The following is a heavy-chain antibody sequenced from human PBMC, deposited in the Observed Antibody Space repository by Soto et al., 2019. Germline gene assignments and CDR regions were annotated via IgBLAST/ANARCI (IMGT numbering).Heavy chain of an antibody. CDR1: GYAFTTYG. D-gene: IGHD1-1*01. J-gene: IGHJ4*02. CDR2: ISAHNGNT. CDR3: ARGRYGDY. V-gene: IGHV1-18*01. Sequence: QVHLVQSGAEVKKPGASVKVSCKGSGYAFTTYGITWVRQAPGQGLEWMGWISAHNGNTNYAQKLQGRVTVTRDTSPSTAYMELRSLGSDATAVYYCARGRYGDYWGQGALVTVSS.